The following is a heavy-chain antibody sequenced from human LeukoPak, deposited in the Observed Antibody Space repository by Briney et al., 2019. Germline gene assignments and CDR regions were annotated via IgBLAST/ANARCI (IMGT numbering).Heavy chain of an antibody. J-gene: IGHJ3*02. CDR3: ARLWDYYYDSSGYFDI. Sequence: GESLKISCKGSGYSFTNYWIGWVRQMPGKGLEWMGIIYPGDSDTRYRPSFQGQVTISADKSISTAYLQWSSLKASDTAMYYCARLWDYYYDSSGYFDIWGQGTMVTVSS. V-gene: IGHV5-51*01. CDR1: GYSFTNYW. CDR2: IYPGDSDT. D-gene: IGHD3-22*01.